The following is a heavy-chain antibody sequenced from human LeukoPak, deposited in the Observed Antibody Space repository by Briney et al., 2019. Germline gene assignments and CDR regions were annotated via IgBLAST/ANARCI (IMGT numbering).Heavy chain of an antibody. CDR2: INHSGST. V-gene: IGHV4-4*02. Sequence: SGTLSLTCAVSGGSISSSNWWSWIRQPPGKGLEWIGEINHSGSTNYNPSLKSRVTISVDTSKNQFSLKLSSVTAADTAVYYCARGPPYIVVVTAIGFFDYWGQGTLVTVSS. J-gene: IGHJ4*02. D-gene: IGHD2-21*02. CDR3: ARGPPYIVVVTAIGFFDY. CDR1: GGSISSSNW.